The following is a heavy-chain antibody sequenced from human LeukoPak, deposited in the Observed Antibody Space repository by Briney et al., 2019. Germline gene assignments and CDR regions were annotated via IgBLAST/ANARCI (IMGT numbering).Heavy chain of an antibody. CDR3: ARADLYCSSSGCARRAFDI. Sequence: PGGSLRLSCAASGFTFSSYSMNWVRQAPGKGLEWVSSISSSSYIYYADSVKGRFTISRDNAKNSLYLQMNSLRAEDTAVYYCARADLYCSSSGCARRAFDIWGQGTMVTVSS. CDR1: GFTFSSYS. D-gene: IGHD3-22*01. CDR2: ISSSSYI. V-gene: IGHV3-21*01. J-gene: IGHJ3*02.